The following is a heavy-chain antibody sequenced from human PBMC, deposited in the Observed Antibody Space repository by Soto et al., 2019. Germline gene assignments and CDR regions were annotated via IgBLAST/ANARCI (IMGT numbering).Heavy chain of an antibody. D-gene: IGHD6-19*01. CDR1: GGSISSGGYY. CDR2: IYYSGST. J-gene: IGHJ5*02. V-gene: IGHV4-31*03. Sequence: SETLSLTCTVSGGSISSGGYYWSWIRQHPGKGLEWIGYIYYSGSTYYNPSLKSRVTISVDTSKNQFSLKLSSVTAADTAVYYCATTISGWYKNNWFDPWGQGTLVTVSS. CDR3: ATTISGWYKNNWFDP.